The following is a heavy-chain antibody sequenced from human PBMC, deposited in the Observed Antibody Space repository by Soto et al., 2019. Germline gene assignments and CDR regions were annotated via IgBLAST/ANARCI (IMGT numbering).Heavy chain of an antibody. Sequence: QLLESGSGLVKPSQTLSLTCAVSGGSISSGGYSWSWIRQPPGKGLEWIGYIYHSGSTYYNPSLKSRVTISVDRSKNQFSLKLSSVTAADTAVYYCARGSVTTSDFDYWGQGTLVTVSS. J-gene: IGHJ4*02. V-gene: IGHV4-30-2*01. CDR2: IYHSGST. CDR1: GGSISSGGYS. CDR3: ARGSVTTSDFDY. D-gene: IGHD4-17*01.